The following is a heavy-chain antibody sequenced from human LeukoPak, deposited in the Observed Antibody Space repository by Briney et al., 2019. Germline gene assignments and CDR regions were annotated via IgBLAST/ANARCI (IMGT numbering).Heavy chain of an antibody. CDR2: INHSGST. D-gene: IGHD5-18*01. CDR3: ARHPGGTARGREHDYYMDV. V-gene: IGHV4-39*01. Sequence: PSETLSLTCTVSGGSIGSGTYYWGWIRQPPGKGLEWIGEINHSGSTNYNPSLKSRVTISVDTSKNQFSLKLSSVTAADTAVYYCARHPGGTARGREHDYYMDVWGKGTTVTVSS. J-gene: IGHJ6*03. CDR1: GGSIGSGTYY.